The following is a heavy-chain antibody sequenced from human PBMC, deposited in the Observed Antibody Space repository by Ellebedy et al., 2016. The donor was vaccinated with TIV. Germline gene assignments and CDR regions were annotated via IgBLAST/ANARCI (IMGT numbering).Heavy chain of an antibody. J-gene: IGHJ4*02. V-gene: IGHV4-34*01. Sequence: SETLSLXXAVYGGSFSGYYWSWIRQPPGKGLEWIGEINHSGSTNYNPSLKSRVTISVDTSKNQFSLKLSSVTAADTAVYYCAREKGRWLQFQPIDYWGQGTLVTVSS. D-gene: IGHD5-24*01. CDR2: INHSGST. CDR1: GGSFSGYY. CDR3: AREKGRWLQFQPIDY.